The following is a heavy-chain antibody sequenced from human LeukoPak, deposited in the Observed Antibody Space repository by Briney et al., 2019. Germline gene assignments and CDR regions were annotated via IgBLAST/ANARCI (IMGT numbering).Heavy chain of an antibody. J-gene: IGHJ1*01. CDR3: ASDSYSPEYFRH. V-gene: IGHV3-66*01. CDR1: GFTVGSNY. CDR2: IYSGGST. D-gene: IGHD2-15*01. Sequence: PGGSLRLSCAASGFTVGSNYMSWVRQAPGKGLEWVSVIYSGGSTFYADSVKGRFTISRDNSKNTLYLQMNSLRAEDTAVYYCASDSYSPEYFRHWGQGTLVTVSS.